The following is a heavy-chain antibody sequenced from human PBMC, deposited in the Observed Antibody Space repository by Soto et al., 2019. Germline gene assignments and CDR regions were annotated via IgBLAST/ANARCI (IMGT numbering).Heavy chain of an antibody. V-gene: IGHV1-3*01. CDR2: INAGNRNT. CDR1: GGTFSSYA. Sequence: GASVKVSCKASGGTFSSYAISWVRQAPGQGLEWMGWINAGNRNTKYSQKFQGRVTITRDTSASTAYMELSSLRSEDTAVYYCGLGYSSGWYSFDYWGQGTLVTVSS. CDR3: GLGYSSGWYSFDY. J-gene: IGHJ4*02. D-gene: IGHD6-19*01.